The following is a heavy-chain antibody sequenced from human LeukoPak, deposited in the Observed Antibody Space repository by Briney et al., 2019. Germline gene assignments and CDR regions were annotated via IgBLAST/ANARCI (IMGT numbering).Heavy chain of an antibody. CDR3: ASRFPVRDSYGSGRLSFADY. CDR2: IYYSGST. V-gene: IGHV4-39*07. CDR1: GGFISSSSYY. J-gene: IGHJ4*02. Sequence: SETLSLTCTVSGGFISSSSYYWGWIRQPPGKGLEWIGSIYYSGSTYYSPSLKSRVTISVDTSKHQFSLKLNSVTAADTAVYYCASRFPVRDSYGSGRLSFADYWGQGTLVTVSS. D-gene: IGHD3-10*01.